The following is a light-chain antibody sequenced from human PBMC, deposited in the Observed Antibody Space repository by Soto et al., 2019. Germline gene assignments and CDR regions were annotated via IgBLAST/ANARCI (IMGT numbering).Light chain of an antibody. CDR1: RSNIGSNT. CDR2: SNN. Sequence: QSVLTQPPSASGTPGQRVTISCSGSRSNIGSNTVNWFQQLPGTAPKLLIYSNNQWPSGVPDRFSGSKSGTSASLAISGLQSEDEADYYCAAWDDSLNGWVFGGGTKLTVL. V-gene: IGLV1-44*01. J-gene: IGLJ3*02. CDR3: AAWDDSLNGWV.